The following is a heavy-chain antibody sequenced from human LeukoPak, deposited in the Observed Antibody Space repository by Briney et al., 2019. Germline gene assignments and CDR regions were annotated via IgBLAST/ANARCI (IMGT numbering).Heavy chain of an antibody. CDR1: GGSISSYY. Sequence: PSETLSLTCTVSGGSISSYYWSWIRQPPGKGLEWIGYIYYSGSTNYNPSLKSRVTISVDTSKNQFSLKLSSVTAADTAVYYCARGGYCSGGSCYAPIRGYYYYMDVWGKGTTVTVSS. J-gene: IGHJ6*03. CDR3: ARGGYCSGGSCYAPIRGYYYYMDV. D-gene: IGHD2-15*01. V-gene: IGHV4-59*01. CDR2: IYYSGST.